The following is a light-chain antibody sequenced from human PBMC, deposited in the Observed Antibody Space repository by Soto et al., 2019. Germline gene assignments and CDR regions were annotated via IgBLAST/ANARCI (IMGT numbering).Light chain of an antibody. Sequence: EIVLTQSPGTLSLSPGERATLSCRASQSVSSSYLAWYQQKPGQAPRLLIYGASSRATGIPDRFSGSGSGTDFTLTISGLEPEDFALYYCQQYVSSTITFGQGTRLEIK. J-gene: IGKJ5*01. V-gene: IGKV3-20*01. CDR3: QQYVSSTIT. CDR1: QSVSSSY. CDR2: GAS.